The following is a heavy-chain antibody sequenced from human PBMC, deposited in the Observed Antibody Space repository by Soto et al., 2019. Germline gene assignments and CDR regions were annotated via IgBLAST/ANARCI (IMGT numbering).Heavy chain of an antibody. CDR2: IIPIIGII. CDR1: GYTFTSYY. CDR3: AGDPDSHYNDGHASPYP. Sequence: SVKVSCKASGYTFTSYYIHWVRQAPGQGLEWMGRIIPIIGIINYAQKFQGRVTITADKFTGTAYMELTRLRSDDTAVYYCAGDPDSHYNDGHASPYPWGQGTLVTVSS. J-gene: IGHJ5*02. V-gene: IGHV1-69*04. D-gene: IGHD3-22*01.